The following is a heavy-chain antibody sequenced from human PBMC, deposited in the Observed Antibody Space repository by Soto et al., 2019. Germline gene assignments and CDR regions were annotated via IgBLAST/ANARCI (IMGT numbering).Heavy chain of an antibody. D-gene: IGHD6-19*01. CDR3: ARLDYSSGWYRYNYGMDV. J-gene: IGHJ6*02. CDR2: VSYRGGV. Sequence: SETLSLTCAVSGGSITNGDFSWTWIRQLPGRGLEWIGNVSYRGGVHSNPSLESRVTISVDTSKNQFSLKLSSATAADTAVYYCARLDYSSGWYRYNYGMDVWGQGTTVTVSS. CDR1: GGSITNGDFS. V-gene: IGHV4-30-2*03.